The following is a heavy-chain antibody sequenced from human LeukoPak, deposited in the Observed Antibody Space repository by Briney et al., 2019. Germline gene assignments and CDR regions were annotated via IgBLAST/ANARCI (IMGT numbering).Heavy chain of an antibody. V-gene: IGHV3-48*02. Sequence: PGGSLRPSCAASGFTFSTYTMNWVRQAPGKGLEWVSSISGDSSIIYYADSVKGRFTISRDNAKSSVYLQMNSLRDEDTAVYYCARDRWTPWGQGTLVTVSS. CDR2: ISGDSSII. CDR1: GFTFSTYT. CDR3: ARDRWTP. J-gene: IGHJ5*02. D-gene: IGHD4-23*01.